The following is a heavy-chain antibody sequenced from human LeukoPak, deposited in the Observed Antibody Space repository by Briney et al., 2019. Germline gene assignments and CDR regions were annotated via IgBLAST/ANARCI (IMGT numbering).Heavy chain of an antibody. D-gene: IGHD3-22*01. V-gene: IGHV4-59*01. CDR1: GGSISSYY. CDR3: ARAFKYYYDSSGYYIVGAFDI. J-gene: IGHJ3*02. Sequence: PSETLSLTCAVSGGSISSYYWSWIRQPPGKGLEWIGYIYYSGSTNYNPSLKSRVTISVDTSKNQFSLKLSSVTAADTAVYYCARAFKYYYDSSGYYIVGAFDIWGQGTMVTVSS. CDR2: IYYSGST.